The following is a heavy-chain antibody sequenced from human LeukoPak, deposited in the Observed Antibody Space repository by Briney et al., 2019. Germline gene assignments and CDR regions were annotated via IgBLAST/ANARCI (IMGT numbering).Heavy chain of an antibody. CDR1: GFTFSSYS. D-gene: IGHD1-26*01. CDR3: AKGYSGSYYYYYYMDV. V-gene: IGHV3-48*04. Sequence: GGSLRLSCAASGFTFSSYSMNWVRQAPGKGLEWVSYISSSSSTIYYADSVKGRFTISRDNAKNSLYLQMNSLRAEDTAVYYCAKGYSGSYYYYYYMDVWGKGTTVTVSS. J-gene: IGHJ6*03. CDR2: ISSSSSTI.